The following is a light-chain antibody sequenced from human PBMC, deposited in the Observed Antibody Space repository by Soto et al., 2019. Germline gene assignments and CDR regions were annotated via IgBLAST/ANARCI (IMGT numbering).Light chain of an antibody. Sequence: QSVLTQPASVSGSPGQSITISCTGTSSDVGGFNYVSWYQQHPGKAPKLLIFDVYSRPSGISNRFSGSKSGNTASLTISGLQDEEEADYYSSSYTTSSSYVFGAGTKVTV. J-gene: IGLJ1*01. CDR1: SSDVGGFNY. V-gene: IGLV2-14*01. CDR2: DVY. CDR3: SSYTTSSSYV.